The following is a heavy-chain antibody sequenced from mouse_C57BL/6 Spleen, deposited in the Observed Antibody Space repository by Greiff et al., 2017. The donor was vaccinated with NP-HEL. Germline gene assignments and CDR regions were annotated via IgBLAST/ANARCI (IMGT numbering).Heavy chain of an antibody. J-gene: IGHJ3*01. CDR3: ARSIYYDYDGAWFAY. CDR1: GYAFSSSW. V-gene: IGHV1-82*01. Sequence: QVQLKQSGPELVKPGASVKISCKASGYAFSSSWMNWVKQRPGKGLEWIGRIYPGDGDTNYNGKFKGKATLTADKSSSTAYMQLSSLTSEDSAVYFCARSIYYDYDGAWFAYWGQGTLVTVSA. D-gene: IGHD2-4*01. CDR2: IYPGDGDT.